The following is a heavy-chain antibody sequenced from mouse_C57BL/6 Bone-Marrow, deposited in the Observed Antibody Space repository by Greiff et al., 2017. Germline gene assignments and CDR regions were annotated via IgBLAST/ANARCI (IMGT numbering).Heavy chain of an antibody. CDR2: IDPSDSYT. CDR1: GYTFTSYW. CDR3: AREGSWFAY. Sequence: QVQLQQPGAELVMPGASVKLSCKASGYTFTSYWMHWVKQRPGQGLEWIGEIDPSDSYTNYNQKFKGKSTLTVDKSSSTAYMQRSSLTSEDSAVYYCAREGSWFAYWGQGTLVTVSA. V-gene: IGHV1-69*01. J-gene: IGHJ3*01.